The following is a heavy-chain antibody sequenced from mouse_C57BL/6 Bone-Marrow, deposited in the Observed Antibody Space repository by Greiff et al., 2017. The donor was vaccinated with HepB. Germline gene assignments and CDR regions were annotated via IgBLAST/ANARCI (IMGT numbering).Heavy chain of an antibody. CDR2: ISYDGSN. V-gene: IGHV3-6*01. J-gene: IGHJ1*03. CDR1: GYSITSGYY. Sequence: EVKLQESGPGLVKPSQSLSLTCSVTGYSITSGYYWNWIRQFPGNKLEWMGYISYDGSNNYNPSLKNRISITRDTSKNQFFLKLNSVTTEDTATYYCAREPDGYFDVWGTGTTVTVSS. CDR3: AREPDGYFDV. D-gene: IGHD2-3*01.